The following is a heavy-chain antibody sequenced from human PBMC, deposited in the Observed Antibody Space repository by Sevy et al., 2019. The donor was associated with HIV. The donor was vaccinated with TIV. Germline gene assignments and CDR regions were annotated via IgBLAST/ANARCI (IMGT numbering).Heavy chain of an antibody. V-gene: IGHV4-39*01. CDR3: ARSNPYYDFWSGYMTSGYFDF. CDR1: GDSISSSSYY. CDR2: ISYSGNT. J-gene: IGHJ4*02. Sequence: SETLSLTCIVSGDSISSSSYYWGWIRQPPGKGLEWIASISYSGNTYYNPSLKSRTTMSIDTSKNRFFLTLNSVTAPEAAVYYCARSNPYYDFWSGYMTSGYFDFWGPGTLVTVSS. D-gene: IGHD3-3*01.